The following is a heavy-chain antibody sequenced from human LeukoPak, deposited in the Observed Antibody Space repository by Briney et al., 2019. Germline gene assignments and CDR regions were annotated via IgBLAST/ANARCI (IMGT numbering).Heavy chain of an antibody. D-gene: IGHD6-13*01. CDR3: ARDRRYGIAAAGTFDY. CDR2: ISAYNGNT. J-gene: IGHJ4*02. CDR1: GYTFTSYG. V-gene: IGHV1-18*01. Sequence: ASGKVSCKASGYTFTSYGISWVRQAPGQGLEWMGWISAYNGNTNYAQKLQGRVTMTTDTSTSTAYMELRSLRSDDTAVYYCARDRRYGIAAAGTFDYWGQGTLVTVSS.